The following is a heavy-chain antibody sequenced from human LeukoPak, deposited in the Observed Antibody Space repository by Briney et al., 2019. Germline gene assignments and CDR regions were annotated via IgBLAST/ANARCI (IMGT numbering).Heavy chain of an antibody. Sequence: GGSLRPSCAASGFTFSSYAMSWVRQAPGKGLEWVSAISGSGGSTYYADSVKGRFTISRDNSKNTLYLQMNSLRAEDTAVYYCAKDLALVVVIPDAFDIWGQGTMVTVSS. J-gene: IGHJ3*02. CDR3: AKDLALVVVIPDAFDI. CDR1: GFTFSSYA. CDR2: ISGSGGST. V-gene: IGHV3-23*01. D-gene: IGHD3-22*01.